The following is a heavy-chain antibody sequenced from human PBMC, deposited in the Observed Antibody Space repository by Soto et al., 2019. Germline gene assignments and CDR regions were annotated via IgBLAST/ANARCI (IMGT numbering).Heavy chain of an antibody. CDR1: GFSLSTSGVG. V-gene: IGHV2-5*02. J-gene: IGHJ3*02. Sequence: SGPTLVNPTQTLTLTCTFSGFSLSTSGVGVGWIRQPPGKALEWLALIYWDDDKRYSPSLKSRLTITKDTSKNQVVLTMTNMYPVDTATYYCADNRGDYAAFDIWGQGTMVTVSS. CDR3: ADNRGDYAAFDI. D-gene: IGHD4-17*01. CDR2: IYWDDDK.